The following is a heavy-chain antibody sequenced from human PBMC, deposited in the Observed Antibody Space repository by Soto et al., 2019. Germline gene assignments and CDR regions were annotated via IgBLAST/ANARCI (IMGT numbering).Heavy chain of an antibody. CDR3: VRDDRWDFDF. J-gene: IGHJ3*01. V-gene: IGHV3-48*02. CDR1: GFSFSNYA. CDR2: ISIGSGSI. Sequence: EVQLVESGGGLVQPGGSRTVSCAASGFSFSNYAMNWVRQAPGKGLEWVSYISIGSGSIFYAGSVKGRFTISRDDAKNSLYMQMNTLRDEDSAVYYCVRDDRWDFDFWGQGTMVTVSS. D-gene: IGHD1-26*01.